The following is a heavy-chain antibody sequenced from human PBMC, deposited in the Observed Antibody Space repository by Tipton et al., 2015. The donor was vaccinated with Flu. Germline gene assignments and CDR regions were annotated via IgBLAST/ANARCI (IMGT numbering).Heavy chain of an antibody. Sequence: LRLSCTVSGGSISSYYWSWIRQPPGKGLEWIGYIYYSGSTNYNPSLKSRVTISVDTSKNQFSLKLSSVTAADTAVYYCARGQGNSGWRYFDYWGQGTLVTVSS. J-gene: IGHJ4*02. CDR2: IYYSGST. CDR3: ARGQGNSGWRYFDY. V-gene: IGHV4-59*01. CDR1: GGSISSYY. D-gene: IGHD6-19*01.